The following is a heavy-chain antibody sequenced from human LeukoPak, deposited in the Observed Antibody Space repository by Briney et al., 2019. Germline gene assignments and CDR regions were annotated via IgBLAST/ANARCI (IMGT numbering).Heavy chain of an antibody. J-gene: IGHJ6*02. D-gene: IGHD6-19*01. CDR3: SRDGSGWSRDV. CDR2: IKNDGSIT. CDR1: GFIFSGYW. Sequence: GGSLRLSCAASGFIFSGYWMHWVRQAPGKGLVWLSRIKNDGSITSYADSVKGRFTSSRDNAKNSVYLQMNSLTADDTATYYCSRDGSGWSRDVWGPGTTVIVSS. V-gene: IGHV3-74*01.